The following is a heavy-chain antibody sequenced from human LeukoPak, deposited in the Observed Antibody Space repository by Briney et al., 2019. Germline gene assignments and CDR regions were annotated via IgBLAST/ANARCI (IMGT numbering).Heavy chain of an antibody. CDR3: ARMNYVSSGWGAPFDY. CDR2: IRSGGTNT. Sequence: GGSLRLSCAASGFTFSSYVMNWVRQAPGKGLEWVSYIRSGGTNTDYTGSVKGRFTISRDNAKNSLYLQMNSLRAEDTAVYYCARMNYVSSGWGAPFDYWGQGTLVTVSS. V-gene: IGHV3-48*04. D-gene: IGHD1-7*01. CDR1: GFTFSSYV. J-gene: IGHJ4*02.